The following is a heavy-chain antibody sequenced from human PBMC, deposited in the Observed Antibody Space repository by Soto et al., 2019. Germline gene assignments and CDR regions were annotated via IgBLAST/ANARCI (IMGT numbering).Heavy chain of an antibody. Sequence: GASVKVSCKASGYTFTSYAMHLVRQAPGQRLEWMGWINAGNGNTKYSQKFQGRVTITRDTSASTAYMELSSLRSEDTAVYYCARVHRGLYYYDSRGHFDYWGKGTLVTVS. V-gene: IGHV1-3*01. D-gene: IGHD3-22*01. CDR1: GYTFTSYA. CDR3: ARVHRGLYYYDSRGHFDY. CDR2: INAGNGNT. J-gene: IGHJ4*02.